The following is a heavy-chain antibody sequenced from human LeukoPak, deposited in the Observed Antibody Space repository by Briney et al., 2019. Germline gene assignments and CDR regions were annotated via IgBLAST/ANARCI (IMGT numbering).Heavy chain of an antibody. V-gene: IGHV4-59*01. CDR2: IYYSGST. CDR1: GFTFSTYG. CDR3: ASSLGSDTASSFDY. Sequence: GSLRLSCAASGFTFSTYGMSWVRQAPGKGLEWIGYIYYSGSTNYNPSLKSRVTISVDTSKNQFSLKLSSVTAADTAVYYCASSLGSDTASSFDYWGQGTLVTVSS. J-gene: IGHJ4*02. D-gene: IGHD5-18*01.